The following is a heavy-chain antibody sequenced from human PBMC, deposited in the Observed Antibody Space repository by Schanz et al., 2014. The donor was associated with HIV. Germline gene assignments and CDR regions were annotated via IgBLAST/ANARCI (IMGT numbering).Heavy chain of an antibody. CDR3: VRDCVSGCPADY. CDR1: GFTFSSFG. J-gene: IGHJ4*02. V-gene: IGHV3-48*02. D-gene: IGHD5-12*01. Sequence: VQLAESGGGVVQPGRSLRLSCAASGFTFSSFGLHWVRQAPGKGLEWVSKINSGSTIKNYADSVKGRFTISRDNAKNSLYLQMNSLREDDTAIYYCVRDCVSGCPADYWGQGTLVTVSS. CDR2: INSGSTIK.